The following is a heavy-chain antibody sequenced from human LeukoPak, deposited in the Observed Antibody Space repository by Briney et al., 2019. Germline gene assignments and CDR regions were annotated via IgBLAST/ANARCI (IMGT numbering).Heavy chain of an antibody. CDR3: AKAPPIITLIGFGYYFDS. J-gene: IGHJ4*02. CDR1: GFAFRSFA. D-gene: IGHD3-16*01. CDR2: ITDNGSNT. V-gene: IGHV3-23*01. Sequence: GGSLRLSCAASGFAFRSFAMSWVRQAPGLRPEWVSTITDNGSNTYYADSVKGRFTVSRDNSRNTLLLQMNSLRAEDAALYYCAKAPPIITLIGFGYYFDSWGLGTLVTVSS.